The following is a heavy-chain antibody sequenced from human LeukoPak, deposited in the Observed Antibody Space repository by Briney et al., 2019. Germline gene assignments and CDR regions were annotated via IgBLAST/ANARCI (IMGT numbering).Heavy chain of an antibody. Sequence: SETLSLTCTVSGGSISSSSYYWGWIRQPPGKGLEWIGSIYYTRSTYYNPSLKSRVTISVDTSKNQFSLKLTSVTAADTTVYYCARGVTMIVVVIHDWYFDLWGRGTLVTVSS. J-gene: IGHJ2*01. V-gene: IGHV4-39*01. CDR3: ARGVTMIVVVIHDWYFDL. D-gene: IGHD3-22*01. CDR1: GGSISSSSYY. CDR2: IYYTRST.